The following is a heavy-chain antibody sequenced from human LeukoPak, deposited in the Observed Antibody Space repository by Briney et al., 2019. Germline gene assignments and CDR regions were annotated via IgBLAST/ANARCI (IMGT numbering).Heavy chain of an antibody. D-gene: IGHD1-26*01. Sequence: SVKVSCKASGGTFSSYAISWVRQAPGQGLEWMGGIIPIFGTANYAQKFQGRVTITADESTSTAYMELSSLRSEDTAVYYCARRRSSPIVVYDYWGQGTLVTVSS. CDR3: ARRRSSPIVVYDY. CDR1: GGTFSSYA. J-gene: IGHJ4*02. V-gene: IGHV1-69*13. CDR2: IIPIFGTA.